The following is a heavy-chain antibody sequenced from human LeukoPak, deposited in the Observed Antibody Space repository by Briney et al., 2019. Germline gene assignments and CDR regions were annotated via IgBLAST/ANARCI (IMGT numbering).Heavy chain of an antibody. J-gene: IGHJ5*02. D-gene: IGHD3-22*01. CDR3: AKGYYYDSSALGGNWFDP. V-gene: IGHV3-30*02. CDR2: TWFDGSSE. CDR1: GFTFSNFA. Sequence: GGSLRLSCATSGFTFSNFAMHWVRQTPGKGLEWVALTWFDGSSEYYADSVKGRFTISRDNSKNTLYLQMNSLRAEDTAVYYCAKGYYYDSSALGGNWFDPWGQGTLVTVSS.